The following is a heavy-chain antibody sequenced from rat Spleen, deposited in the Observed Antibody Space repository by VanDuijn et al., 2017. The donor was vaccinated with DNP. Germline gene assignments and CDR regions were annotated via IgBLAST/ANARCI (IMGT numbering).Heavy chain of an antibody. V-gene: IGHV2-41*01. CDR2: IWNTGGT. CDR1: GFSLTRYS. J-gene: IGHJ3*01. CDR3: ARWDYDGWFAY. Sequence: QVQLKESGPGLVQPSQTLSLTCAVGGFSLTRYSVNWVRQPPGKGLEWMGVIWNTGGTRYNPALKSRLSISRDTSKSQVFLKMNSVQTEDTAMYFCARWDYDGWFAYWGQGTLVTVSS. D-gene: IGHD1-12*02.